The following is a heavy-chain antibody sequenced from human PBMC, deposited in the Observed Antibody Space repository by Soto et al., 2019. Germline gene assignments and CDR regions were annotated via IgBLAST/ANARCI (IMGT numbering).Heavy chain of an antibody. D-gene: IGHD3-22*01. CDR3: AKDVSCCYPAYCFDY. CDR1: GFTFDDYA. CDR2: ISWNSGSI. J-gene: IGHJ4*01. V-gene: IGHV3-9*01. Sequence: GGSLRLSCAASGFTFDDYAMHWVRQAPGKGLEWVSGISWNSGSIGYADSVKGRFTISRDNAKNSLYLQMNSLRAEDTALYYCAKDVSCCYPAYCFDYCFHGTLFTVSS.